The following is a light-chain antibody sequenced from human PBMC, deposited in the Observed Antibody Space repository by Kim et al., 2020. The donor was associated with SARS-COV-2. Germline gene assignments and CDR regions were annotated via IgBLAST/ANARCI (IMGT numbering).Light chain of an antibody. CDR3: CSYTGSYTLGV. Sequence: QSVTISCTGTSSDVGGHNYVSWYQQHPGKAPKLMIYDVSKRPSGVPDRFSGSKSGNTASLTISGLQADDDADYYCCSYTGSYTLGVFGTGTKVTVL. CDR2: DVS. V-gene: IGLV2-11*03. CDR1: SSDVGGHNY. J-gene: IGLJ1*01.